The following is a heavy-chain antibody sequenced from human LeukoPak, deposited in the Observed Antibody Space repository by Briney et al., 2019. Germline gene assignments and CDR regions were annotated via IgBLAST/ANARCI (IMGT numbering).Heavy chain of an antibody. V-gene: IGHV3-23*01. CDR2: VNCCRECT. CDR3: AKHYCSGAICLTPQPSDDLFVP. Sequence: GGCLRRDVAAPGFTLSSYAMSSVRQAPGKGLGLVPAVNCCRECTYYAHALKDQFTISRHKLKNTLDLQLNILRHEDTAVYYSAKHYCSGAICLTPQPSDDLFVPGGERTLVSVFS. J-gene: IGHJ5*02. D-gene: IGHD2-15*01. CDR1: GFTLSSYA.